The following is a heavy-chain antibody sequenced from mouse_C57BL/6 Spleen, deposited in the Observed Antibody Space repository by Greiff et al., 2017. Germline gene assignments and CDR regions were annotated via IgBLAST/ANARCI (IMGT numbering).Heavy chain of an antibody. CDR1: GYAFSSSW. CDR3: ARAAGHYGGYFDV. D-gene: IGHD1-1*01. Sequence: QVQLKQSGPELVKPGASVKISCKASGYAFSSSWMNWVKQRPGKGLEWIGRIYPGDGDTNYNGKFKGKATLTADKSSSTAYMQLSSLTSEDSAVYFCARAAGHYGGYFDVWGTGTTVTVSS. V-gene: IGHV1-82*01. CDR2: IYPGDGDT. J-gene: IGHJ1*03.